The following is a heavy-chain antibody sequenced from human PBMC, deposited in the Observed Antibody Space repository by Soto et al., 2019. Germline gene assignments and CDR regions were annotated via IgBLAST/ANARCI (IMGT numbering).Heavy chain of an antibody. CDR3: ARGRPLQYRRREIYGDYLDY. J-gene: IGHJ4*02. V-gene: IGHV6-1*01. Sequence: SQTLSLTCAISGDSVSSNSAAWNWIRQSASRGLEWRGRTYYMSKWYNDYAVSLKSRITINPDTSKNQFSLKLNSVTPDHTAVSYCARGRPLQYRRREIYGDYLDYWGQATMVTVS. D-gene: IGHD4-17*01. CDR1: GDSVSSNSAA. CDR2: TYYMSKWYN.